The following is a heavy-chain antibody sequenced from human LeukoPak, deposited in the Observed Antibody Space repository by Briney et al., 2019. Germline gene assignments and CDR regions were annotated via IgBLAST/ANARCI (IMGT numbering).Heavy chain of an antibody. CDR2: IYHSGST. CDR3: ARGIVGAPDAFDI. CDR1: GGSISSGGYY. D-gene: IGHD1-26*01. J-gene: IGHJ3*02. Sequence: SQTLSLTCTVSGGSISSGGYYWSWIRQPPGKGLEWIGYIYHSGSTNYNPSLKSRVTISVDTSKNQFSLKLSSVTAADTAVYYCARGIVGAPDAFDIWGQGTMVTVSS. V-gene: IGHV4-30-2*01.